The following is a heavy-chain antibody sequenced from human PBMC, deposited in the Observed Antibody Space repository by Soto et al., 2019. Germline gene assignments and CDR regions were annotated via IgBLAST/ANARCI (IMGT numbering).Heavy chain of an antibody. CDR1: GGSMSPYY. CDR3: ARHSKKTGDFDYYYGMDV. Sequence: PSETLYLTCSVFGGSMSPYYWSWILQSPGKGLEWIANIYYRGNTNYNPSLESRVTISIDTSKNQFSLKLNSLTAADTAVYYCARHSKKTGDFDYYYGMDVWGQGTTVT. V-gene: IGHV4-59*08. CDR2: IYYRGNT. D-gene: IGHD7-27*01. J-gene: IGHJ6*02.